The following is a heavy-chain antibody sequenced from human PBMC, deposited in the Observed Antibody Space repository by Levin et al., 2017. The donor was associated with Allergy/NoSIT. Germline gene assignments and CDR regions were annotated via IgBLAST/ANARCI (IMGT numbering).Heavy chain of an antibody. D-gene: IGHD6-19*01. J-gene: IGHJ4*02. V-gene: IGHV6-1*01. CDR2: TYYRSRWYN. Sequence: PSQTLSLTCAISGDSVSSNSAAWNWIRQSPSRGLEWLGRTYYRSRWYNDYAVSLRGRITINPDTSKYQFSLHLDSVTPADTAVYYCARWVAVAGTGGYYFHFWGQGTLVTVSS. CDR1: GDSVSSNSAA. CDR3: ARWVAVAGTGGYYFHF.